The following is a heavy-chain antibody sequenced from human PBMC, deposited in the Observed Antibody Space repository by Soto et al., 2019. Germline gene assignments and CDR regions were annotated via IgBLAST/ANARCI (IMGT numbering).Heavy chain of an antibody. J-gene: IGHJ3*02. D-gene: IGHD3-3*01. CDR3: AREQVLRFLEWSSFAAFDI. CDR2: ISSSSSTI. V-gene: IGHV3-48*02. Sequence: GGSLRLSCAASGFTFSSYSMNWVRQAPGKGLEWVSYISSSSSTIYYADSVKGRFTISRDNAKNSLYLQMNSLRDEDTAVYYCAREQVLRFLEWSSFAAFDIWGQGTMVTVSS. CDR1: GFTFSSYS.